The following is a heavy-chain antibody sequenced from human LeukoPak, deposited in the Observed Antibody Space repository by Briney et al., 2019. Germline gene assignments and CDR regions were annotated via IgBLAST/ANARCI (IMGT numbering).Heavy chain of an antibody. CDR1: GFTFSSHG. V-gene: IGHV3-33*01. D-gene: IGHD3-10*01. CDR2: IWYDGSNK. J-gene: IGHJ4*02. CDR3: ARAQTYYGSGSYLY. Sequence: PGSSLRLSCAASGFTFSSHGMHWVRQAPGKGLEWVAVIWYDGSNKYYADSVKGRFTISRDNSKNSLYLQMNSLRDEDTAVYYCARAQTYYGSGSYLYWGQGTLVTVSS.